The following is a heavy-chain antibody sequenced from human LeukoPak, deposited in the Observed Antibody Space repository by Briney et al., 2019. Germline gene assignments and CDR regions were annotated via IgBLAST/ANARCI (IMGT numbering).Heavy chain of an antibody. CDR2: IYYSGST. CDR1: CGSISSYY. Sequence: PSETLSLTCTVSCGSISSYYWSWIRQPPGKGLEWIGYIYYSGSTNYNPSLKSRVTISVDTSKNQFSLKLSSVTAADTAVYYCARLPIAAAGRDLAMPTLYYFDYWGQGTLVTVSS. D-gene: IGHD6-13*01. V-gene: IGHV4-59*08. J-gene: IGHJ4*02. CDR3: ARLPIAAAGRDLAMPTLYYFDY.